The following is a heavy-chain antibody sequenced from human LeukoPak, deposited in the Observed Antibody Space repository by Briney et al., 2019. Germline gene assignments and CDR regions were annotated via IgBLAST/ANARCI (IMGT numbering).Heavy chain of an antibody. J-gene: IGHJ4*02. CDR3: ARDAPDTAMDY. V-gene: IGHV3-21*01. CDR1: GFTFSSYS. Sequence: GGSLRLSCAASGFTFSSYSMNWVRQAPGKGLEWVSSISSSSSYIYYAVSVKGRFTISRDNAKNSLYLQMNSLRAEDTAVYYCARDAPDTAMDYWGQGTLVTVSS. CDR2: ISSSSSYI. D-gene: IGHD5-18*01.